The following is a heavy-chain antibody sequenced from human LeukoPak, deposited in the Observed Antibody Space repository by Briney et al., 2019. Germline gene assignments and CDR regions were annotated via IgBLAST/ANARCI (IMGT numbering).Heavy chain of an antibody. CDR2: IWYDGSNK. CDR1: GFTFSTSG. J-gene: IGHJ4*02. V-gene: IGHV3-33*01. CDR3: ARVPNYSRGWDPADY. D-gene: IGHD6-19*01. Sequence: PGGSLRLSCAASGFTFSTSGIHWVRQAPGKGLEWVSVIWYDGSNKYYADSVKGRFTISRDNSKNTVHLQMNSLTAEDTAVYYCARVPNYSRGWDPADYWGQGTLVTVSS.